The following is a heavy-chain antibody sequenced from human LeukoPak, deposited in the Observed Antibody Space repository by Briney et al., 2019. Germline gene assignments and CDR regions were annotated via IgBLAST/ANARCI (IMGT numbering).Heavy chain of an antibody. Sequence: SGTLSLTCAVSGGSISSSNWWSWVLQPPGKGLEWIGEIYHSGSTNYNPSLKSRVTISVDKSKNQFSLKLSSVTAADTAVYYCARDGRFGELLPNWFDPWGQGTLVTVSS. CDR3: ARDGRFGELLPNWFDP. J-gene: IGHJ5*01. CDR1: GGSISSSNW. V-gene: IGHV4-4*02. D-gene: IGHD3-10*01. CDR2: IYHSGST.